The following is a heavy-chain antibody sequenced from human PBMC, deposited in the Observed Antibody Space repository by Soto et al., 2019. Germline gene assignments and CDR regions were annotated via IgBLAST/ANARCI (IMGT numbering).Heavy chain of an antibody. Sequence: QVQLVESGGGVVQPGRSLRLSCAASGFTFSSYAMHWVRQAPGKGLEWVAVISYDGSNKYYADSVKGRFTISRDNSKNTLYLQMNSLRAEDTAVYYCARALFRAGNDGSFIPYYFDYWGQGTLVTVSS. CDR2: ISYDGSNK. CDR1: GFTFSSYA. J-gene: IGHJ4*02. CDR3: ARALFRAGNDGSFIPYYFDY. D-gene: IGHD1-1*01. V-gene: IGHV3-30-3*01.